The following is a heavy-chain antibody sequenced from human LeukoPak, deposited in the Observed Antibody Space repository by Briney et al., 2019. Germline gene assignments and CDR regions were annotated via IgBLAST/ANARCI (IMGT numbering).Heavy chain of an antibody. J-gene: IGHJ4*02. CDR2: IYYSGST. CDR1: GGSISSSPYY. Sequence: SETLSLTCTVSGGSISSSPYYWGWIRQPPGKGLEWIGNIYYSGSTYYNASLKTRFTISVDTSKNQFSLKLTSVTAADTAVYYCARHASVDGNWPRPLDYWGQGSLVTVSS. CDR3: ARHASVDGNWPRPLDY. D-gene: IGHD6-19*01. V-gene: IGHV4-39*01.